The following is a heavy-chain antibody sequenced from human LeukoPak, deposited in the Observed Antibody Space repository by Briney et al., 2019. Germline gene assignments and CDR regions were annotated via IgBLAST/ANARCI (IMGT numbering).Heavy chain of an antibody. V-gene: IGHV3-7*01. CDR3: ARDPGSSSFDY. Sequence: GGSLRLSCVASGFTFSSFWMSWVRQAPGKGLEFVANIDQDGSVRNYVDSVKGLFIISRDNAKNSLYLQMDSLRAEDTAVYFCARDPGSSSFDYWGLGTPVTVSS. D-gene: IGHD2-2*01. CDR1: GFTFSSFW. J-gene: IGHJ4*02. CDR2: IDQDGSVR.